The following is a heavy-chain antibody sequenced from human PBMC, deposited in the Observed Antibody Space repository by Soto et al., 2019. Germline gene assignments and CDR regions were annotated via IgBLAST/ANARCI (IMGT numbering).Heavy chain of an antibody. V-gene: IGHV1-2*04. Sequence: DSVKVSCKASGYTFTGYYMHWVRQAPGQGLEWMGWINPNSGGTNYAQKFQGWVTMTRDTSISTAYMELSRLRSDDTAVYYCARDQGYCSSTSCYTGGEYNWFDPWRQGTLVTVSS. D-gene: IGHD2-2*02. J-gene: IGHJ5*02. CDR1: GYTFTGYY. CDR2: INPNSGGT. CDR3: ARDQGYCSSTSCYTGGEYNWFDP.